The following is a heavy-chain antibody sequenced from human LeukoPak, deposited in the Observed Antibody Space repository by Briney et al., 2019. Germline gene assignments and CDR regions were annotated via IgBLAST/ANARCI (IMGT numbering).Heavy chain of an antibody. Sequence: PGGSLRLSCAASGLTFSSYGMHWVRQAPGKGLEWVSYISGSGSTIYYADSVKGRFTISRDNAKNSLYLQMNSLRAEDTAVYYCAELGITMIGGVWGKGTTVTISS. CDR2: ISGSGSTI. V-gene: IGHV3-48*04. D-gene: IGHD3-10*02. CDR3: AELGITMIGGV. J-gene: IGHJ6*04. CDR1: GLTFSSYG.